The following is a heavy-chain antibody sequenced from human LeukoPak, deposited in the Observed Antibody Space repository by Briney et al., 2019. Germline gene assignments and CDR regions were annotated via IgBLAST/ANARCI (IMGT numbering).Heavy chain of an antibody. V-gene: IGHV3-74*01. J-gene: IGHJ4*02. D-gene: IGHD5-18*01. CDR3: ARHSYGTFDY. Sequence: GGSLGLSCAASGFTFSSYWMHRVRQAPGKGLVWVSRINTDGSSTSYADSVKGRFTISRDNAKNTLYLQMNNLRAEDTAVYYCARHSYGTFDYWGQGTLVTVSS. CDR1: GFTFSSYW. CDR2: INTDGSST.